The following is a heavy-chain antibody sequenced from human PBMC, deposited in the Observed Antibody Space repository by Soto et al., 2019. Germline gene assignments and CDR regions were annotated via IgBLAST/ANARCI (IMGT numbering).Heavy chain of an antibody. CDR3: ARAKGTYCSSTSCYSGYYYYYGMDV. CDR2: IWYDGSNK. J-gene: IGHJ6*02. Sequence: PGGSLRLSCAASGFTFSSYGMHWVRQAPGKGLEWVAVIWYDGSNKYYADSVKGRFTISRDNSKNTLYLQMNSLRAEDTAVYYCARAKGTYCSSTSCYSGYYYYYGMDVWGQGTTVTVSS. CDR1: GFTFSSYG. V-gene: IGHV3-33*01. D-gene: IGHD2-2*01.